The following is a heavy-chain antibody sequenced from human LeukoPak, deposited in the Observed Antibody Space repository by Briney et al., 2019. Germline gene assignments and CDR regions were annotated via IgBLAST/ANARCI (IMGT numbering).Heavy chain of an antibody. CDR2: ISAYNGNT. V-gene: IGHV1-18*01. Sequence: ASVKVSCKASGYTFTSYGISWVRQAPGQGLEWMGWISAYNGNTNYAQKLQGRVTMTTDTSTSTAYMELRSLRSDDTAVYYCAKNLDYGDYEYYFDYWGQGTLVTVSS. J-gene: IGHJ4*02. CDR3: AKNLDYGDYEYYFDY. D-gene: IGHD4-17*01. CDR1: GYTFTSYG.